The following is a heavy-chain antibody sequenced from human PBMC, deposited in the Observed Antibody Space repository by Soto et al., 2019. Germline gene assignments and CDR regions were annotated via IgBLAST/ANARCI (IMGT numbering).Heavy chain of an antibody. D-gene: IGHD3-10*01. J-gene: IGHJ4*02. Sequence: GGSLRLSCAASGFTFSGSAMHWVRQASGKGLEWVGRIRSKANSYATAYAASVKGRFTISRDDSKNTAYLQMNSLKTEDTAVYYCTSHYYGSGTDDVYWGQGTLVTVSS. CDR3: TSHYYGSGTDDVY. CDR2: IRSKANSYAT. V-gene: IGHV3-73*01. CDR1: GFTFSGSA.